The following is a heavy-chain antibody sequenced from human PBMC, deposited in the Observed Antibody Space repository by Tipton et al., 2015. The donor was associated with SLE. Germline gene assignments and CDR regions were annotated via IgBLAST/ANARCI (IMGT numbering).Heavy chain of an antibody. V-gene: IGHV1-2*06. J-gene: IGHJ4*01. CDR1: GYTFIAYY. D-gene: IGHD3-16*02. Sequence: QSGAEVKKPGASVKVSCKASGYTFIAYYIHWVRQAPGQGLKWMGRINVNSGGTNYAQQFQGRVSMTRDTSINTAYMELSGLTSDDTAVCDCTRALGGAVSYLPGVDYRGHGTLVCVSP. CDR2: INVNSGGT. CDR3: TRALGGAVSYLPGVDY.